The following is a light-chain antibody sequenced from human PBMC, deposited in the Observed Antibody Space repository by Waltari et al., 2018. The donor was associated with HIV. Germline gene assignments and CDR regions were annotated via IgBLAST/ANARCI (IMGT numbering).Light chain of an antibody. CDR1: TSNIGDNF. V-gene: IGLV1-51*01. CDR2: NND. J-gene: IGLJ1*01. Sequence: QSVLTQPPSVSAAPGQTVTISCSGSTSNIGDNFVAWYRQRPGTAPELLIYNNDVRPSYLLARFSGSKSGSSATLGITELQAGDEADYYCGTWDGGLDVYVFGSGTKVTVL. CDR3: GTWDGGLDVYV.